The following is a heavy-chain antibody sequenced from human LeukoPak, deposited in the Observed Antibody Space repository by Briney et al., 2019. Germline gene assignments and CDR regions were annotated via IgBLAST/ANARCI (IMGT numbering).Heavy chain of an antibody. Sequence: GGSLRLSCAASGFNFSSYSMNWVRQAPGKGLEWVSSISSSSSYIYYADSVKGRFTISRDNAKNSLYLQMNSLRAEDTAVYYCARRGGDCYAFDFWGQGTLVTVSS. CDR1: GFNFSSYS. CDR2: ISSSSSYI. CDR3: ARRGGDCYAFDF. V-gene: IGHV3-21*01. J-gene: IGHJ4*02. D-gene: IGHD2-21*02.